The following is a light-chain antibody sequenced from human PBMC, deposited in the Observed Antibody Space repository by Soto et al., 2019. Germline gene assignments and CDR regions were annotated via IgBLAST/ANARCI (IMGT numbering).Light chain of an antibody. CDR1: SSNIGAGYD. CDR2: GNS. J-gene: IGLJ1*01. CDR3: QSYDSGLSGFFV. Sequence: QLVLTQPPSVSGAPGQRVTISCTGSSSNIGAGYDVHWYQQLPGRAPKLLIYGNSNRPSGVPDRFSGSKSGTSASLAITGLRAEDEADYYCQSYDSGLSGFFVFGTGTKVTVL. V-gene: IGLV1-40*01.